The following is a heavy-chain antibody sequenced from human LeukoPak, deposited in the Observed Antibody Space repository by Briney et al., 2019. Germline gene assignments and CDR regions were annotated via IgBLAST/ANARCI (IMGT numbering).Heavy chain of an antibody. D-gene: IGHD2-15*01. CDR3: ARVVVAATHHDAFDI. Sequence: PSETLSLTCAVYGGSFSGYYWSWIRQPPGKGLEWIGEINHSGSTNYNPSLKSRVTISVDTSKNQFSLKLSSVTAADTAVYYCARVVVAATHHDAFDIWGQGTMVTVSS. V-gene: IGHV4-34*01. CDR1: GGSFSGYY. J-gene: IGHJ3*02. CDR2: INHSGST.